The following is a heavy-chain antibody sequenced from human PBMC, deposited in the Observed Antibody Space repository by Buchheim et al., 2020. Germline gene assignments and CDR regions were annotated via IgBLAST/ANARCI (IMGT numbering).Heavy chain of an antibody. J-gene: IGHJ4*02. V-gene: IGHV3-33*01. CDR2: IWYDGSNK. Sequence: QVQLVESGGGVVQPGRSLRLSCAASGFTFRSYGMHWVRQAPGKGLAWVAVIWYDGSNKYYADSVKGRFTISSDNSKNTLSLPMNSLRAEDTAVYYCAGVGAARAMDYGGQGTL. D-gene: IGHD6-6*01. CDR3: AGVGAARAMDY. CDR1: GFTFRSYG.